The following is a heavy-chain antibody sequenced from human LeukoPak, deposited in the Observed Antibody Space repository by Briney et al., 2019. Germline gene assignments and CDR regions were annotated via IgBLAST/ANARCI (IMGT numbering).Heavy chain of an antibody. CDR2: IIPNSGGT. Sequence: ASVKVSCKASGYTFTGYYMHWVRQAPGQGLEWMGWIIPNSGGTNYAQKFQGRVTMTRDTSISTAYMELSRLRSDDTAVYYCARTYGSGSYSPHDAFDIWGQGTMVTVSS. CDR1: GYTFTGYY. CDR3: ARTYGSGSYSPHDAFDI. V-gene: IGHV1-2*02. D-gene: IGHD3-10*01. J-gene: IGHJ3*02.